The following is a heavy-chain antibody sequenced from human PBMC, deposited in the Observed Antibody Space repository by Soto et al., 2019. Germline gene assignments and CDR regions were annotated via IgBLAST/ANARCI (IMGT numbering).Heavy chain of an antibody. J-gene: IGHJ4*02. V-gene: IGHV3-23*01. D-gene: IGHD4-17*01. CDR3: AKGGPHLRY. CDR2: ISGSGGST. CDR1: GSTFSGYA. Sequence: XGFLRLSSGAFGSTFSGYAWSWVRQAPGKGLEWGSAISGSGGSTYYADSVKGRFTISRDNSKNTLYLQMNSLGAEDTAVYYYAKGGPHLRYWGQGTLVTVSS.